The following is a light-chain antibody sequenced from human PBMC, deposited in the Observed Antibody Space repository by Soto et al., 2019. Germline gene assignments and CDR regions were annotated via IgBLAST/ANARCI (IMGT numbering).Light chain of an antibody. Sequence: EIVLTQSPGTLSLSPGERATLSCRASQSINSNYVTWYQQKPGQAPRLLISGASSRAIGIPDRFSGSGSGSDVTLTISRLEPEDFAVYYCQQYGSSPLFTFGPGTKVDIK. CDR2: GAS. CDR3: QQYGSSPLFT. J-gene: IGKJ3*01. V-gene: IGKV3-20*01. CDR1: QSINSNY.